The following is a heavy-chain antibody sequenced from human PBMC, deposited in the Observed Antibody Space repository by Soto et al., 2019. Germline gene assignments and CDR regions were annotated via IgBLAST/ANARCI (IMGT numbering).Heavy chain of an antibody. V-gene: IGHV1-18*01. CDR3: ARAHPFIVATMSIDL. CDR2: ISPYNGHT. J-gene: IGHJ4*02. CDR1: GYTFTNYG. Sequence: QVQLAQSGGEVKKLGASLKVSCKASGYTFTNYGISWARQAPGQGLEWMGWISPYNGHTNSAQKFQARMSMTTDTSTATAYTELRSLRTDDTAVYYCARAHPFIVATMSIDLWGQGTLVSVSS. D-gene: IGHD5-12*01.